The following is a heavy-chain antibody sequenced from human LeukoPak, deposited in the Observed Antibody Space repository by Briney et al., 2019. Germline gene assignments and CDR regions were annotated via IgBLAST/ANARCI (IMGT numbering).Heavy chain of an antibody. J-gene: IGHJ4*02. Sequence: GSLRLSCAASGFTFCNYWMSWVRQAPGKGLEWVANIKEDGSEKYYVDSVKGRFTISRDNARNSLYLQMNSLRAEDTAVYYCASGRQLGYWGQGTLVTVSS. CDR1: GFTFCNYW. D-gene: IGHD6-13*01. V-gene: IGHV3-7*01. CDR2: IKEDGSEK. CDR3: ASGRQLGY.